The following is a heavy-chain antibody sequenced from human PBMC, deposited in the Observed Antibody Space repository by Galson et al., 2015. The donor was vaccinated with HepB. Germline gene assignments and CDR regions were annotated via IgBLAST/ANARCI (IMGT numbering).Heavy chain of an antibody. D-gene: IGHD3-16*02. J-gene: IGHJ3*02. Sequence: SLRLSCAASGFTFSSYAMSWVRQAPGKGLEWVSAISGSGGSTYYADSVKGRFTISRDNSKNTLYLQMNSLRAEDTAVYYCAIGGIYDYVWGSYRLSAFDIWGQGTMVTVSS. CDR3: AIGGIYDYVWGSYRLSAFDI. CDR1: GFTFSSYA. CDR2: ISGSGGST. V-gene: IGHV3-23*01.